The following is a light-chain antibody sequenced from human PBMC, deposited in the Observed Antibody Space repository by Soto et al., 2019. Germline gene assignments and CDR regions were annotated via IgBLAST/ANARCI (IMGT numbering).Light chain of an antibody. V-gene: IGKV3-20*01. CDR3: QQYNDWPPLT. Sequence: EIVLTQSPGTLSLSPGERATLSYRPGQSLSSSSLAWYQQNLGQAPRLLICGAGSRATGIPDRLTGGGSGTDFILTVSRLEPEYFAVYNCQQYNDWPPLTFGGGTKVEIK. CDR2: GAG. CDR1: QSLSSSS. J-gene: IGKJ4*01.